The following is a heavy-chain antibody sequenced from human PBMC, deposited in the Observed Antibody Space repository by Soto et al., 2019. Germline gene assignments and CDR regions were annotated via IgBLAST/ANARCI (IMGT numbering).Heavy chain of an antibody. Sequence: GGSLRLSCVASVFPFSSYEMTWVRQAPGKGLEWVAYISSSGGTTHYADSVKGRFTISRDNAKNSLYLQMNSLRAEDTAVYYCARDAEESETYPDGFDIWGQGTMVTVSS. V-gene: IGHV3-48*03. CDR1: VFPFSSYE. CDR3: ARDAEESETYPDGFDI. J-gene: IGHJ3*02. CDR2: ISSSGGTT.